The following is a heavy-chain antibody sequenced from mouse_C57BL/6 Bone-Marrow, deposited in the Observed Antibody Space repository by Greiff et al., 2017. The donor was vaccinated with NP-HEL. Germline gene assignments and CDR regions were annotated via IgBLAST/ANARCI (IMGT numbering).Heavy chain of an antibody. V-gene: IGHV2-9-1*01. CDR3: ARFYYGSSQYYFDY. D-gene: IGHD1-1*01. CDR1: GFSLTSYA. J-gene: IGHJ2*01. Sequence: VKLMESGPGLVAPSPSLSITCTVSGFSLTSYAISWVRQPPGQGLEWLGVIWTGGGTNYNSALKSRLSISKDNSKSQVFLKMNSLQTDDTARYYCARFYYGSSQYYFDYWGQGTTLTVSS. CDR2: IWTGGGT.